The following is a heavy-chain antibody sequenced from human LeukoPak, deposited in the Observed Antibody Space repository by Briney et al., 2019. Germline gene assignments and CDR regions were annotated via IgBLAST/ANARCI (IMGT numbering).Heavy chain of an antibody. J-gene: IGHJ5*02. Sequence: SETLSLTYTVSGGSLSSGGYYWSWIRQHPGKGLEWIGYIYYSGSTYYNPSLKSRVTISVDTSKNQFSLKLSSVTAADTAVYYCARGYSITMVRGFLDPWGQGTLVTVSS. CDR3: ARGYSITMVRGFLDP. D-gene: IGHD3-10*01. CDR1: GGSLSSGGYY. V-gene: IGHV4-31*03. CDR2: IYYSGST.